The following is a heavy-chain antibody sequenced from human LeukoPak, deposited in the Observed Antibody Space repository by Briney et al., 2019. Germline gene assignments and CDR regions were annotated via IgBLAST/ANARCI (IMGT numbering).Heavy chain of an antibody. D-gene: IGHD3-16*01. CDR3: ARLAFGGYFDY. CDR2: IFYSGST. J-gene: IGHJ4*02. Sequence: SETLSLTCKVSGGSINGYYWSWIRQPPGKGLEWIGYIFYSGSTKYNPSLKSRVTISVDTSKNQFSLKLSSVTAADTAVYYCARLAFGGYFDYWGQGTLVTVSS. V-gene: IGHV4-59*12. CDR1: GGSINGYY.